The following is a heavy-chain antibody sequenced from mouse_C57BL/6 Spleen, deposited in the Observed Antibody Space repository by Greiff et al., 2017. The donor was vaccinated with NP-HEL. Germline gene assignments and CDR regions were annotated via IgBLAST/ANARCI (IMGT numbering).Heavy chain of an antibody. CDR1: GFSLSTSGMG. V-gene: IGHV8-12*01. CDR3: ARKNPEGYAMDY. J-gene: IGHJ4*01. Sequence: VKLMESGPGILQSSQTLSLTCSFSGFSLSTSGMGVSWIRQPSGKGLEWLAHIYWDDDKRYNPSLKSRLTISTDTSRNQVFLKITSVDTADTATYYCARKNPEGYAMDYWGQGTSVTVSS. CDR2: IYWDDDK.